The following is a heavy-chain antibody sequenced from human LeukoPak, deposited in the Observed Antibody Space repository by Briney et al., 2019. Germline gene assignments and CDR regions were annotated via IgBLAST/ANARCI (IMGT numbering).Heavy chain of an antibody. CDR1: GFTFSSYA. Sequence: GGSLRLSCAASGFTFSSYAMSWVRQAPGRGLEWVSGISGSGGSTSYADSVKGRFTISGDISKNTLYLQMNSLRAEDTAVYFCAKTYGDYIQRPLDYWGQGTLVTLSS. CDR2: ISGSGGST. D-gene: IGHD4-17*01. CDR3: AKTYGDYIQRPLDY. J-gene: IGHJ4*02. V-gene: IGHV3-23*01.